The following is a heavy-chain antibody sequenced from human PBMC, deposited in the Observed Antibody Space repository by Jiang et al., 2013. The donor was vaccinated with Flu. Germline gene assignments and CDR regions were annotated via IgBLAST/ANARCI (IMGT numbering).Heavy chain of an antibody. V-gene: IGHV3-48*02. CDR2: ISSSSSTI. J-gene: IGHJ6*02. D-gene: IGHD3-9*01. CDR3: ARELYYDILTGYPGDYYYYYGMDV. Sequence: YISSSSSTIYYADSVKGRFTISRDNAENSLYLQMNSLRDEDTAVYYCARELYYDILTGYPGDYYYYYGMDVWGQGTTVTVSS.